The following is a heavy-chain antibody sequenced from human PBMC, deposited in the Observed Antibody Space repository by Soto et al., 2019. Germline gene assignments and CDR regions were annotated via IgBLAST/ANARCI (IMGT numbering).Heavy chain of an antibody. J-gene: IGHJ6*03. D-gene: IGHD4-4*01. Sequence: GGSLRLSCAASGFTFSSYSMNWVRQAPGKGLEWVSYISSSSSTIYYADSVKGRFTISRDNAKNTLYLQMNSLRAEDTAVYYCARDSSNYVYDAGDYYYYYYMDVWGKGTTVTVSS. V-gene: IGHV3-48*01. CDR1: GFTFSSYS. CDR3: ARDSSNYVYDAGDYYYYYYMDV. CDR2: ISSSSSTI.